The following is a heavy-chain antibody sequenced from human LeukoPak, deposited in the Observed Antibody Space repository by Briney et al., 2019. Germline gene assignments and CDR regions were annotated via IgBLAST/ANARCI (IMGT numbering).Heavy chain of an antibody. D-gene: IGHD6-13*01. Sequence: GESLKISCKGSGYRFTSYWIGWVRAMPGKGLEWMGIIYPGDSDTRYSPSFQGQVTISADKSNSIPYLQWSRLKASDTAMYYCARPPYSSSWERYYYYGMDVWGQGTTVTVSS. CDR2: IYPGDSDT. CDR1: GYRFTSYW. CDR3: ARPPYSSSWERYYYYGMDV. V-gene: IGHV5-51*01. J-gene: IGHJ6*02.